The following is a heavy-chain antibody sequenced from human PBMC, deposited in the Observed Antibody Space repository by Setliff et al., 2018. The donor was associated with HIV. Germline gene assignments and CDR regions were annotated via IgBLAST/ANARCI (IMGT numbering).Heavy chain of an antibody. Sequence: GESLKTSCAASGFTFSSYSMNWVRQAPGKGLVWVSYISGLGGGTIYYADSVRGRFTISRDDAEKSVYLQMNSLSAEDTAVYYCARAGGVEGYYYYYYMDVWGKGTTVTVSS. D-gene: IGHD1-1*01. V-gene: IGHV3-48*01. J-gene: IGHJ6*03. CDR3: ARAGGVEGYYYYYYMDV. CDR1: GFTFSSYS. CDR2: ISGLGGGTI.